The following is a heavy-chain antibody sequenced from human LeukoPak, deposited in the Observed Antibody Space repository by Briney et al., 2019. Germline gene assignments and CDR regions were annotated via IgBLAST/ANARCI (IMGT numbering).Heavy chain of an antibody. J-gene: IGHJ4*02. Sequence: ASVKVSCKASGYTFTSYGISWVRQAPGQGLEWMGWISAYNGNTNYAQKLQGRVTMATDTSTSTAYMELRSLRSDDTAVYYCARRQTYGSGSYYDYWDQGTLVTVSS. D-gene: IGHD3-10*01. CDR2: ISAYNGNT. CDR3: ARRQTYGSGSYYDY. CDR1: GYTFTSYG. V-gene: IGHV1-18*01.